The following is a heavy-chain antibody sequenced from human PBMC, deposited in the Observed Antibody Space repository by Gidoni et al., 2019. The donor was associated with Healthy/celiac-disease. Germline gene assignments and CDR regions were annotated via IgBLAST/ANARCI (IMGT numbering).Heavy chain of an antibody. CDR3: AKEGASSGWYPWGRKNYYYMDV. J-gene: IGHJ6*03. D-gene: IGHD6-19*01. CDR2: IAYDGSNK. V-gene: IGHV3-30*18. CDR1: GFTFSSYG. Sequence: QVQLVASGGGVVQPGRSLRLSCSASGFTFSSYGMHLVRQAPGKGLEWVAVIAYDGSNKYYADAVKGRFTISRDNSKNTLYLQMNSLRAEDTAVYYCAKEGASSGWYPWGRKNYYYMDVWGKGTTVTVSS.